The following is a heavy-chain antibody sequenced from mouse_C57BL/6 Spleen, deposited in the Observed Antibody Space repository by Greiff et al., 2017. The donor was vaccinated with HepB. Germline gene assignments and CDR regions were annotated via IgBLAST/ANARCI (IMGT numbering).Heavy chain of an antibody. D-gene: IGHD1-1*01. CDR3: ARTRCSSEGWYFDV. CDR2: INPNNGGT. CDR1: GYTFTDYY. Sequence: EVQLQQSGPELVKPGASVKISCKASGYTFTDYYMNWVKQSHGKSLEWIGDINPNNGGTSYNQKFKGKATLTVDKSSSTAYMELRSLTSEDSAVYYCARTRCSSEGWYFDVWGTGTTVTVSS. V-gene: IGHV1-26*01. J-gene: IGHJ1*03.